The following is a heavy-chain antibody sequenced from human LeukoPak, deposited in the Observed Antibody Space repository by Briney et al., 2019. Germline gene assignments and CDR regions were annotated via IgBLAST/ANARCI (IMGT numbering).Heavy chain of an antibody. V-gene: IGHV3-15*01. D-gene: IGHD3-22*01. CDR3: TTDLGIVVVITAYSDY. Sequence: GGSLRLSCAASGFTFSNAWMSWVRQAPGKGLEWVGRIKSKTDGGTTDYAAPVKGRFTISRDDSKNTLYLQMNSLKTEDTAVYYCTTDLGIVVVITAYSDYWGQGTLVTVSS. CDR2: IKSKTDGGTT. CDR1: GFTFSNAW. J-gene: IGHJ4*02.